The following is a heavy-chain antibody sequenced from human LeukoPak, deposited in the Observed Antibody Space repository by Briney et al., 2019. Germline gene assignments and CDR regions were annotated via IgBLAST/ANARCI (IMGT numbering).Heavy chain of an antibody. J-gene: IGHJ4*02. CDR2: IYSGGST. Sequence: GGSLRLSCAASGFTVSSNYMSWVRQAPGKGLEWVSVIYSGGSTYYADSVKGRFTISRDNSKNTLYLQMNSLRAEDTAVYYCARVGSGEAQDYWGQGTLVTVSS. CDR1: GFTVSSNY. CDR3: ARVGSGEAQDY. D-gene: IGHD3-10*01. V-gene: IGHV3-66*01.